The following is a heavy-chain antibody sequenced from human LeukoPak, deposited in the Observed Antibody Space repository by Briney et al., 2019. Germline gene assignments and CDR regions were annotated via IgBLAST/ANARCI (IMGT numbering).Heavy chain of an antibody. CDR1: GFTFSSHW. V-gene: IGHV3-7*01. Sequence: GGSLRLSCGASGFTFSSHWMNWVRQAPGKGLERVASIKYDGGEIFYVDSVKGRFTIPRDNAKNSLNLQMNSLRAEDTAVYYCARDGVPRGIIFVFWGQGTLVTVSP. CDR3: ARDGVPRGIIFVF. CDR2: IKYDGGEI. D-gene: IGHD2-2*01. J-gene: IGHJ4*02.